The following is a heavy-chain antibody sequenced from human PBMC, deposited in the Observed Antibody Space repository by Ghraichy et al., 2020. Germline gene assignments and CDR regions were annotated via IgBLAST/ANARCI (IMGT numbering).Heavy chain of an antibody. CDR1: GGSFSGYY. Sequence: SETLSLTCAVYGGSFSGYYWSWIRQPPGKGLEWIGEINHSGSTNYNPSLKSRVTISVDTSKNQFSLKLSSVTAADTAVYYCARGPLVGATIRESFDYCGQGTLVTVSS. CDR2: INHSGST. CDR3: ARGPLVGATIRESFDY. D-gene: IGHD1-26*01. V-gene: IGHV4-34*01. J-gene: IGHJ4*02.